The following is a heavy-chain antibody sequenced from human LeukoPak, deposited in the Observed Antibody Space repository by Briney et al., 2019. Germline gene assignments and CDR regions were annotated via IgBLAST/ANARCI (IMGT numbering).Heavy chain of an antibody. CDR2: FDSSGNT. Sequence: SETLSLTCTVSGGASSGYYWSWIRQPAGKRLEWIGRFDSSGNTRYNPSLESRVTMSLDTSKNQLSLRLNSVTAADTAVYYCARGLVSEHRGQDLENFFDHWGQGILVTVSS. CDR1: GGASSGYY. CDR3: ARGLVSEHRGQDLENFFDH. J-gene: IGHJ4*02. D-gene: IGHD3-3*01. V-gene: IGHV4-4*07.